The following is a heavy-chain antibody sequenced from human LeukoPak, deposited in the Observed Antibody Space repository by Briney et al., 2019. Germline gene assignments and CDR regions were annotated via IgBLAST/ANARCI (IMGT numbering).Heavy chain of an antibody. CDR1: GFTLSSYE. J-gene: IGHJ4*02. CDR2: ISTSGSSK. CDR3: ARRYCSSTSCTLDY. D-gene: IGHD2-2*01. Sequence: GGSLRLSCAASGFTLSSYEVNWVRQAPGKGLEWVSYISTSGSSKYYADSVKGRFTISRDNAENSLYLQMNSQRAEDTAVYYCARRYCSSTSCTLDYWGQGTLVTVSS. V-gene: IGHV3-48*03.